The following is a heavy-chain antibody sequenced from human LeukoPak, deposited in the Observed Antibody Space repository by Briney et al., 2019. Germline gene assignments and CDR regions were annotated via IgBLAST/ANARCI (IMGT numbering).Heavy chain of an antibody. V-gene: IGHV5-51*01. CDR1: GYSFTTYW. Sequence: GESLKISCETSGYSFTTYWIGWVRQMPGTGLEWVGAIYPDDSDTIYSPSFQGQVTISADKSVRTAYLQWNSLKASDTAMYYCARQRGASGTVYWFDPWGQGTLVTVSS. CDR3: ARQRGASGTVYWFDP. J-gene: IGHJ5*02. CDR2: IYPDDSDT. D-gene: IGHD3-10*01.